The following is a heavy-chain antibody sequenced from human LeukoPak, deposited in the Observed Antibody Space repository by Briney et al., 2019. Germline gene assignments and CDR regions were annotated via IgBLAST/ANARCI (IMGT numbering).Heavy chain of an antibody. Sequence: PGGSLRLSCAASGFTFSSYGMHWVHQAPGKGLEWVAVISYDGSNKYYADSVKGRFTISRDNSKNTLYLQLNSLRAEDTAVYYCAKDLYSYYYDSSGYYHGPPDYWGQGTLVTVSS. CDR3: AKDLYSYYYDSSGYYHGPPDY. CDR2: ISYDGSNK. D-gene: IGHD3-22*01. V-gene: IGHV3-30*18. CDR1: GFTFSSYG. J-gene: IGHJ4*02.